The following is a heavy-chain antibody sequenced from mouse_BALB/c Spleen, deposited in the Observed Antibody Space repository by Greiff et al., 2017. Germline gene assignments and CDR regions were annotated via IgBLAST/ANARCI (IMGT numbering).Heavy chain of an antibody. D-gene: IGHD1-1*01. CDR3: ARTTVVAGAMDY. Sequence: EVQLQQSGAELVKPGASVKLSCTASGFNIKDTYMHWVKQRPEQGLEWIGRIDPANGNTKYDPKFQGKATITADTSSNTAYLQLSSLTSEDTAVYYCARTTVVAGAMDYWGQGTSVTVSS. V-gene: IGHV14-3*02. J-gene: IGHJ4*01. CDR2: IDPANGNT. CDR1: GFNIKDTY.